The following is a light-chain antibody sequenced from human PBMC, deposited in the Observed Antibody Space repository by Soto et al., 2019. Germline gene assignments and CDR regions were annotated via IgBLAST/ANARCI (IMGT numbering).Light chain of an antibody. CDR2: EVS. CDR3: SSFTSSSNPYV. Sequence: QSALTQPASVSGSPGQSITISCTGTSSDVGGYNYVSWYQQHPGKAPKLMIYEVSNRPSGVSNRFSGSKSCNTASLTISGLQAEDEADYYCSSFTSSSNPYVFGTGIKLTVL. J-gene: IGLJ1*01. V-gene: IGLV2-14*01. CDR1: SSDVGGYNY.